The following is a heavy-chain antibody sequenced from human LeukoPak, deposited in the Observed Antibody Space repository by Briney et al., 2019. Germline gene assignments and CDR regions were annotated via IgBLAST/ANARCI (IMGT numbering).Heavy chain of an antibody. D-gene: IGHD6-19*01. CDR1: GGSISSYY. V-gene: IGHV4-59*08. Sequence: SETLSLTCIVSGGSISSYYWSWIRQPPGKGLEWIGYIYYSGSTNYNPSLKSRVTISIDTSKNQFSLKLNSVTAADTAVYYCARGTSSGWYALDYWGRGTLVTVSS. CDR2: IYYSGST. J-gene: IGHJ4*02. CDR3: ARGTSSGWYALDY.